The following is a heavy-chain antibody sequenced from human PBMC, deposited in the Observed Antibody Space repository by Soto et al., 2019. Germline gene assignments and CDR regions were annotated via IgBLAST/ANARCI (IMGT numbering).Heavy chain of an antibody. CDR2: IKQDGSEK. V-gene: IGHV3-7*04. Sequence: EVQLVESGGGLVQPGGSLRLSCAASGFTFSSYWMSWVRQAPGKGLEWVANIKQDGSEKYYVDSVKGRFTISRDNAKNSLYLQMTSLRAEDTAVYYCARESWGDPDDYWGQGTLVTVSS. CDR3: ARESWGDPDDY. CDR1: GFTFSSYW. D-gene: IGHD2-21*01. J-gene: IGHJ4*02.